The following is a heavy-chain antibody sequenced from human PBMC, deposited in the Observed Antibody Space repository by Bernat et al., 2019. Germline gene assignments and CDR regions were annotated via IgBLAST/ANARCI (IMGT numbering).Heavy chain of an antibody. CDR3: TTCLVCGSYLRRFDY. V-gene: IGHV3-48*01. D-gene: IGHD1-26*01. CDR2: ISSSSSTI. J-gene: IGHJ4*02. CDR1: GFTFSSYS. Sequence: AASGFTFSSYSINWVRQAPGKGLEWVSYISSSSSTIYYADSVKGRFTISRDNAKNSLYLQMNSLRAEDTAVYYCTTCLVCGSYLRRFDYWGQGTLVTVSS.